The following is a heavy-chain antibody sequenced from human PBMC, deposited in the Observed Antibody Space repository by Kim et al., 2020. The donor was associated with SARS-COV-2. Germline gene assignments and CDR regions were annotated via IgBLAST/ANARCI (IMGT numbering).Heavy chain of an antibody. CDR3: AKDMAPDCSSTSCYKRNYYYYGMDV. CDR1: GFTFDDYA. Sequence: GGSLRLSCAASGFTFDDYAMHWVRQAPGKGLEWVSGISWNSGSIGYADSVKGRFTISRDNAKNSLYLQMNSLRAEDTALYYCAKDMAPDCSSTSCYKRNYYYYGMDVWGQGTTVTVSS. CDR2: ISWNSGSI. V-gene: IGHV3-9*01. D-gene: IGHD2-2*02. J-gene: IGHJ6*02.